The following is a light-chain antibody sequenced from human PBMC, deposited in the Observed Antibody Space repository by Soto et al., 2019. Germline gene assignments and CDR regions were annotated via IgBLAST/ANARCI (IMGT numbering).Light chain of an antibody. CDR2: AAS. CDR1: QGISSY. CDR3: QQYYSYPFT. Sequence: AIRMTQSPSSFSASTGDRVTITCRASQGISSYLAWYQQKPGKAPKLLIYAASTLQSGVPSRFSGSGSGTDFPLTISCLQSEDFATYYCQQYYSYPFTVGPGTKVDIK. V-gene: IGKV1-8*01. J-gene: IGKJ3*01.